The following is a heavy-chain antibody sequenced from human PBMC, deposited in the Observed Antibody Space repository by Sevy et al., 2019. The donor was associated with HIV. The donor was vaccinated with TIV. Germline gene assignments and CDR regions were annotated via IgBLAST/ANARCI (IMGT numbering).Heavy chain of an antibody. CDR1: GFTFSSYD. D-gene: IGHD3-10*01. CDR2: ILHDGSYT. V-gene: IGHV3-30*18. CDR3: AKNRLPGGSYFSRHGLGV. Sequence: GGSLRLSCAASGFTFSSYDMHWVRQAPGKGLEWVAIILHDGSYTEYVDSVRGRFTMSRDNSKNTMYLQMNGLSIEDTTVYYCAKNRLPGGSYFSRHGLGVWGRGTTVAVSS. J-gene: IGHJ6*04.